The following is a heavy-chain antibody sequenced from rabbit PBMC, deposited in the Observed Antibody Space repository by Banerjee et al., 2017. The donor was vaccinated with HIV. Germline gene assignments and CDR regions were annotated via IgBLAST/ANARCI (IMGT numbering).Heavy chain of an antibody. CDR2: IYASSSATT. D-gene: IGHD6-1*01. Sequence: QEQLVESGGGLVQPEGSLTLACKASGFDFSSNVMCWVRQAPGKGLEWIACIYASSSATTYYASWAKGRFTISKTSSTTVTLQMTSLTAADTATYFCARDLPGNIDGYYFDLWGPGTLVTVS. CDR1: GFDFSSNV. V-gene: IGHV1S45*01. CDR3: ARDLPGNIDGYYFDL. J-gene: IGHJ4*01.